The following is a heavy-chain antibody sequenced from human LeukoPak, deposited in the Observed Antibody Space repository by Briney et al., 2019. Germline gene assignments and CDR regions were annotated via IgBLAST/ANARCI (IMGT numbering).Heavy chain of an antibody. CDR3: ARSRGYSGYDYGDY. D-gene: IGHD5-12*01. J-gene: IGHJ4*02. Sequence: ASVTVSCKASGYTFTSYGISWVRQAPGQGLEWMGWISAYNGNTNYAQKLQGRVTMTTDTSTSTAYMELRSLRSDDTAVYYCARSRGYSGYDYGDYWGQGTLVTVSS. CDR2: ISAYNGNT. V-gene: IGHV1-18*01. CDR1: GYTFTSYG.